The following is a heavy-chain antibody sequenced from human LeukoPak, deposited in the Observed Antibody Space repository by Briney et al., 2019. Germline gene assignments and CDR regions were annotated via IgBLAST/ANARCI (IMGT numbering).Heavy chain of an antibody. CDR2: ISSSDVNT. J-gene: IGHJ4*02. CDR1: GFTFNNYA. Sequence: PWGSLRLSCAASGFTFNNYAMNWVRQAPGKGLEWISSISSSDVNTYYADSVKGRFSISRDNSENTLYLQMNSLRVEDTAVYYCAKSYTYGWASYYNHYVYWGQGTLVTVSS. CDR3: AKSYTYGWASYYNHYVY. D-gene: IGHD3-10*01. V-gene: IGHV3-23*01.